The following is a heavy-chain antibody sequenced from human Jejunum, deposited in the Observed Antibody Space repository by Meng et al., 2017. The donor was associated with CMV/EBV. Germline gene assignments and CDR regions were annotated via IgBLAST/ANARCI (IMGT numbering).Heavy chain of an antibody. CDR3: ARSPLDGYNYHFDY. CDR2: INPSGGST. Sequence: LVHPRAEVTKPGASMKVSCKASGYTLTSYYIHWVRQAPGQGLEWMGVINPSGGSTTYSQKFQGRLTMTRDTSTSAVYMELSSLRSEDTAIYYCARSPLDGYNYHFDYWGQGTLVTVSS. V-gene: IGHV1-46*01. D-gene: IGHD5-24*01. CDR1: GYTLTSYY. J-gene: IGHJ4*02.